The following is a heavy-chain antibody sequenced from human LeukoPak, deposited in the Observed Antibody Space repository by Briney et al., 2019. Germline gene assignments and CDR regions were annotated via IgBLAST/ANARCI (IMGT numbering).Heavy chain of an antibody. Sequence: GGSLRLSCAASEFTVSSNYMSWVRQAPGRGLEWVSFIYSGGGTFYADSVKGRFTISRDTSNNTLYLQMSNLRAEDTAVYYCAGGRGYTYGAHILFYWGQGTLVTVSS. V-gene: IGHV3-66*01. D-gene: IGHD5-18*01. J-gene: IGHJ4*02. CDR1: EFTVSSNY. CDR3: AGGRGYTYGAHILFY. CDR2: IYSGGGT.